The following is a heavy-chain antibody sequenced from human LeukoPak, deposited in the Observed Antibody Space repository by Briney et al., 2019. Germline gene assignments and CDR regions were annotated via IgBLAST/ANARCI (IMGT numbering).Heavy chain of an antibody. J-gene: IGHJ3*02. CDR1: GGSVNSHY. D-gene: IGHD3-22*01. V-gene: IGHV4-59*02. CDR2: LYFSGST. Sequence: SETLSLTCTVSGGSVNSHYWSWIRQPPGKGLEWIGYLYFSGSTGYSPSLKSRVSISVETSKNQFSLRLSSVTAADTAVYYCARPYDSSGYYIRGAFDIWGQGAMVTVS. CDR3: ARPYDSSGYYIRGAFDI.